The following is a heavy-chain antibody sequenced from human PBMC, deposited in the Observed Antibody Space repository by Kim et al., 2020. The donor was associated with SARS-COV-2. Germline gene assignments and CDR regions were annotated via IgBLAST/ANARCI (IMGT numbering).Heavy chain of an antibody. Sequence: DDAVSVKSRITINPDTSKNQFSLQLNSVTPEDMAVYYCAREAFPYYGMDVWGQGTTVTVSS. V-gene: IGHV6-1*01. CDR3: AREAFPYYGMDV. J-gene: IGHJ6*02.